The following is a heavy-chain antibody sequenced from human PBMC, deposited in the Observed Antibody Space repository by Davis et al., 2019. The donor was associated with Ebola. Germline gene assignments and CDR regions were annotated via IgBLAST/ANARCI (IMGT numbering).Heavy chain of an antibody. CDR1: GGSISSSSYY. CDR3: ARSWFGELFTNWFDP. V-gene: IGHV4-39*01. CDR2: IYYSGST. Sequence: SETLSLTCTVSGGSISSSSYYWGWLRQPPGKGLEWIGSIYYSGSTYYNPSLKSRVTISVDTSKNQFSLKLSSVTAADTAVYYCARSWFGELFTNWFDPWGQGTLVTVSS. J-gene: IGHJ5*02. D-gene: IGHD3-10*01.